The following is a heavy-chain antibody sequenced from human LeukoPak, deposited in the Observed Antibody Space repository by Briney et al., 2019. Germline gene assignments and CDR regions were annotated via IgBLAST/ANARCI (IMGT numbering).Heavy chain of an antibody. CDR1: GFTVSSNY. V-gene: IGHV3-21*01. J-gene: IGHJ4*02. Sequence: GGSLRLSCAASGFTVSSNYMSWVRQAPGKGLEWVSSISSSSSYIYYADSVKGRFTISRDNAKNSLYLQMNSLRAEDTAVYYCARGPYDSSGPSDYWGQGTLVTVSS. D-gene: IGHD3-22*01. CDR3: ARGPYDSSGPSDY. CDR2: ISSSSSYI.